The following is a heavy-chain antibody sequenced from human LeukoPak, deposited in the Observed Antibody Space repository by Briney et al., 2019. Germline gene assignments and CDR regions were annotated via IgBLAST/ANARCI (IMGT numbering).Heavy chain of an antibody. V-gene: IGHV3-9*01. Sequence: GGSLRLSCAASGFTFDDYAMHWVRQAPGKGLEWVSGISWNSGSIGYADSVKGRFTISRDNAKNSLYLQMSSLRAEDTALYYCAKDTGGYNAFDIWGQGTMVTVSS. CDR2: ISWNSGSI. D-gene: IGHD6-13*01. J-gene: IGHJ3*02. CDR1: GFTFDDYA. CDR3: AKDTGGYNAFDI.